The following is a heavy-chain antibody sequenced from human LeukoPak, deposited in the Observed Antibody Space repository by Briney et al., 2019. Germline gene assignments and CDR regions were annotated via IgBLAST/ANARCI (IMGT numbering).Heavy chain of an antibody. D-gene: IGHD6-13*01. Sequence: GGSLRLSCAASGITFSSYGMNWVRQAPGKGLEWVSSISSSSSYIYYADSVKGRFTISRDNAKNSLYLQMNSLRAEDTAVYYCASPYSSRWYELCYWGQGTLVTVSS. J-gene: IGHJ4*02. CDR3: ASPYSSRWYELCY. V-gene: IGHV3-21*01. CDR2: ISSSSSYI. CDR1: GITFSSYG.